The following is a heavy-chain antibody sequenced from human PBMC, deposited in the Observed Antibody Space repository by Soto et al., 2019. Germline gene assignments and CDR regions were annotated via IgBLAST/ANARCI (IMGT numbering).Heavy chain of an antibody. CDR2: ISAYNGKT. Sequence: QVQLVQSGGEVKKPGASVKLSCTASGYTFTSYGISWVRQAPGQGLEWMGWISAYNGKTNYAQNVQGRVTMTTDTSTRTAYMDLRSLRSDDTDVYYCARGGDVNYDHGMDVCGQGATVTVSS. CDR3: ARGGDVNYDHGMDV. CDR1: GYTFTSYG. J-gene: IGHJ6*02. D-gene: IGHD5-12*01. V-gene: IGHV1-18*01.